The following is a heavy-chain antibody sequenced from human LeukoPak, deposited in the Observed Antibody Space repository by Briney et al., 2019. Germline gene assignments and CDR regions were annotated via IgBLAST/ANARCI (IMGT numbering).Heavy chain of an antibody. CDR1: GFTLSSYW. D-gene: IGHD2-2*01. J-gene: IGHJ6*02. CDR3: ARDHHAHIVVVPAAKVVGMDV. Sequence: GGSLRPSCVASGFTLSSYWVTWVRQAPGKGLEWVSSISSSSSYIYYADSVKGRFTISRDNAKNSLYLQMNSLRAEDTAVYYCARDHHAHIVVVPAAKVVGMDVWGQGTTVTVSS. CDR2: ISSSSSYI. V-gene: IGHV3-21*01.